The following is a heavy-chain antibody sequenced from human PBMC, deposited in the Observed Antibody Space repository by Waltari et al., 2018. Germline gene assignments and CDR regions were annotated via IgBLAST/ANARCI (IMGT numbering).Heavy chain of an antibody. CDR3: ARDLRLIAAGDDY. V-gene: IGHV3-74*01. CDR1: GFTFSSYW. CDR2: INSDGSST. D-gene: IGHD6-13*01. J-gene: IGHJ4*02. Sequence: EVQLVESGGGLVQPGGSLRLSCAASGFTFSSYWMHWVRQAPGKGLVGVSRINSDGSSTSYADSVKGRFTISRDNAKNTLYLQMNSLRAEDTAVYYCARDLRLIAAGDDYWGQGTLVTVSS.